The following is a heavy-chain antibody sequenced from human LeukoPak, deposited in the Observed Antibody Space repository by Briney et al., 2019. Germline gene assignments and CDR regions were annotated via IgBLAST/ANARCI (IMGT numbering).Heavy chain of an antibody. CDR1: GFTFSSYW. CDR3: ARVVDTHFDY. J-gene: IGHJ4*02. Sequence: GGSLRLSCAASGFTFSSYWMHWVRQAPGKGLVWVSRIKSDGSTTTYADSVKGRFTISRDNAKNTLYLQMNSLRAEDTAVHYCARVVDTHFDYWGQGTLVTVSP. CDR2: IKSDGSTT. D-gene: IGHD5-18*01. V-gene: IGHV3-74*01.